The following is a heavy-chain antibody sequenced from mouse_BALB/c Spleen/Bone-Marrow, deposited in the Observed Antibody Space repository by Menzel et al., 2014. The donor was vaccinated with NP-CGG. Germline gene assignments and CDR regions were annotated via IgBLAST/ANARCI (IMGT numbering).Heavy chain of an antibody. J-gene: IGHJ4*01. V-gene: IGHV5-4*02. CDR3: AGTWEAMDY. CDR2: TSDGGNYT. D-gene: IGHD3-3*01. Sequence: EVNLVESGGGLVKPGGSLKLSCAASGFTFSDYYMYWVRRTPEKRLEWVATTSDGGNYTYYPDSVKGRFTISRDNAKNNLYLQMSSLKSEDTAMYYCAGTWEAMDYWGQGTSVTVSS. CDR1: GFTFSDYY.